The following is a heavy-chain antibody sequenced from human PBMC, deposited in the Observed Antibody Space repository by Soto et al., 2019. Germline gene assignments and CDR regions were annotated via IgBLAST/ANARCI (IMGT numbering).Heavy chain of an antibody. Sequence: SETLSLTCAVYGGSFSGYYWSWIRQPPGKGLEWIGEINHSGSTNYNPSLKSRVTISVDTSKNQFSLKLSSVTAADTAVYYCASGYYDFWSGYYRRSYMDVWGKGTTVTVSS. CDR2: INHSGST. V-gene: IGHV4-34*01. J-gene: IGHJ6*03. D-gene: IGHD3-3*01. CDR1: GGSFSGYY. CDR3: ASGYYDFWSGYYRRSYMDV.